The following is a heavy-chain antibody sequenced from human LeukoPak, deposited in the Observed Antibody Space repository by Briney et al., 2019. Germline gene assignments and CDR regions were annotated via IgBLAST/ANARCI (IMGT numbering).Heavy chain of an antibody. Sequence: KPSETLSLTCTVSGDSISSSNCYWGWIRQPPGKGLEWIGSIYFSGGTYYNASLKSRVTISVDTSKNQFSLKLSSVTAADTAVYYCARDHVSWRYFDFWGQGTLVTVSS. J-gene: IGHJ4*02. CDR1: GDSISSSNCY. CDR3: ARDHVSWRYFDF. V-gene: IGHV4-39*02. D-gene: IGHD6-13*01. CDR2: IYFSGGT.